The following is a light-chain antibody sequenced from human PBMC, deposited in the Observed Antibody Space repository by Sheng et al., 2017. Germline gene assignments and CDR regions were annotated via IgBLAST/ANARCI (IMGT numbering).Light chain of an antibody. CDR2: AAS. V-gene: IGKV1-27*01. CDR3: QKYNSAPPT. Sequence: DIQMTQSPSSLSASVGDRVAITCRASQGIYNYLAWYQQKPGKVPKLLIYAASTLQSGVPPRFSGSGSGSDFTLTISSLQPEDVATYYCQKYNSAPPTFGQGTKVEIK. CDR1: QGIYNY. J-gene: IGKJ1*01.